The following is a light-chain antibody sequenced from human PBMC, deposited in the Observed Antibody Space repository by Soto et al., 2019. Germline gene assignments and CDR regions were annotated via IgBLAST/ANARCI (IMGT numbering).Light chain of an antibody. Sequence: EIVMTQSPATLSVSPGERTTLSCGASQSVRSNLAWYQQRPGQAPRLLIYAASTRATGIPDRFSGGWSGTDFTLTISSLQSEDFAVYYCQQYYSWPLTFGQGTRLEIK. CDR3: QQYYSWPLT. V-gene: IGKV3-15*01. CDR2: AAS. CDR1: QSVRSN. J-gene: IGKJ5*01.